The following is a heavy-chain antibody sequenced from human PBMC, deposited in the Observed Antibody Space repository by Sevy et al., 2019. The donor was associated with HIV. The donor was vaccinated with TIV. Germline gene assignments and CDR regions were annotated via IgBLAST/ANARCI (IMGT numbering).Heavy chain of an antibody. CDR2: INHSGST. Sequence: SETLSLTCAVYGGSFSGDYWSWIRQPPGEGLEWIGEINHSGSTNYYPSLKSRVTISVDTSKNQFSLKLSSVTAADTAVYYCARASIAAPGAPFDYWGQGTLVTVSS. CDR3: ARASIAAPGAPFDY. J-gene: IGHJ4*02. D-gene: IGHD6-13*01. V-gene: IGHV4-34*01. CDR1: GGSFSGDY.